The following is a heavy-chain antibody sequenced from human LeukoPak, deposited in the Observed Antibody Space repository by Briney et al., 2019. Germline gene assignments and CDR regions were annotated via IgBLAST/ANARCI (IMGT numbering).Heavy chain of an antibody. J-gene: IGHJ5*02. CDR2: IYSGGST. CDR3: ARDLGGDFWSGYYFNWFDP. V-gene: IGHV3-53*01. Sequence: GGSLRLSCAASRFTFSNFAMSWVRQAPGKGLEWISVIYSGGSTYYSDSVKGRFIISRDSSKSTLYLQMNFLRVEDTAVYYCARDLGGDFWSGYYFNWFDPWGQGTLVTVSS. D-gene: IGHD3-3*01. CDR1: RFTFSNFA.